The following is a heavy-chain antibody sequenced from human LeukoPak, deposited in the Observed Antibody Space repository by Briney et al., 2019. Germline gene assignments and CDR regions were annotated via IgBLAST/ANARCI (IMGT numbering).Heavy chain of an antibody. Sequence: GGSLRLSCATSGFNFDRYTIHWVRQAPGKGLEWVSLAGWAGGTTFYSDSVRGRFTISRDSGRKSVYLQMNSLTTDDTAFYFCARELDTMFFDYWGQGALVTVSS. CDR3: ARELDTMFFDY. CDR2: AGWAGGTT. J-gene: IGHJ4*02. CDR1: GFNFDRYT. D-gene: IGHD3-10*02. V-gene: IGHV3-43*01.